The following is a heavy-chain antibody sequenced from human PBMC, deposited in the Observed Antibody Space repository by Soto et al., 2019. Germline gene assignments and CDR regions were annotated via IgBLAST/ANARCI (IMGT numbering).Heavy chain of an antibody. V-gene: IGHV3-49*03. CDR1: GFTFGDYA. CDR2: IRSKAYGGTT. Sequence: SLRLSCTASGFTFGDYAMSWFRQAPGEGLEWVGFIRSKAYGGTTEYAASVKGRFTISRDDSKSIAYLQMNSLKTEDTAVYYCTRGITMVRGVPYGMDVWGQGTTVTVSS. J-gene: IGHJ6*02. CDR3: TRGITMVRGVPYGMDV. D-gene: IGHD3-10*01.